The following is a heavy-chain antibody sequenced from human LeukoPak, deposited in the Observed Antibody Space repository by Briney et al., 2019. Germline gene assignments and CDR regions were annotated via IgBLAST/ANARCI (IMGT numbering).Heavy chain of an antibody. J-gene: IGHJ4*02. CDR3: ARNEMEFDY. V-gene: IGHV3-30-3*01. CDR2: ISYDGSNK. CDR1: GLTFSSYA. Sequence: GRSLRLSCAASGLTFSSYAMHWVRQAPGKGLEWVAVISYDGSNKYYADSVKGRFTISRDNSKNTLYLQMNSLRAEDTAVYYCARNEMEFDYWGQGTLVTVSS. D-gene: IGHD5-24*01.